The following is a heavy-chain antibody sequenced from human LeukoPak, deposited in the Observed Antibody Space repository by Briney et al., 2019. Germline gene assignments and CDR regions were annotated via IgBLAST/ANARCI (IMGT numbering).Heavy chain of an antibody. CDR3: ARFYYDDSSGPYR. CDR1: GFTFSSSW. V-gene: IGHV3-74*01. CDR2: VKTDGSDT. D-gene: IGHD3-22*01. Sequence: PGGSLRLSCAASGFTFSSSWMHWVRQAPGKGLVWVSRVKTDGSDTSYADSVKGRFTISRDNAKNTLYLQMNNLRAEDTAVYYCARFYYDDSSGPYRWGQGTLVTVSS. J-gene: IGHJ4*02.